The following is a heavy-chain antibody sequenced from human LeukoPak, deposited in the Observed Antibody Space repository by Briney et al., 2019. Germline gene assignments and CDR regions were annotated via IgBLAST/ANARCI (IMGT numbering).Heavy chain of an antibody. CDR1: GDSISSYS. V-gene: IGHV4-4*07. CDR3: AREPPGY. Sequence: SETLSLTCTVSGDSISSYSWSWIRQPAGKGLEWIGRIYTNGGASYNPSLKSRVTISIDASKNQFSLKLSSVTAADTAVYYCAREPPGYWGQGILVTVSS. CDR2: IYTNGGA. J-gene: IGHJ4*02.